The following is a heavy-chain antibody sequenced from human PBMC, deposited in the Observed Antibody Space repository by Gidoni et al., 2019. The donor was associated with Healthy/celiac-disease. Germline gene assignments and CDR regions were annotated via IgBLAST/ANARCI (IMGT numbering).Heavy chain of an antibody. D-gene: IGHD6-13*01. V-gene: IGHV5-10-1*03. CDR2: IDPSDSYT. Sequence: EVQLVHSGAEVTKPGDSLGMSCKGSGYSFTSYWISWVRQMPGKGLEWMGRIDPSDSYTNYSPSFQGHVTISADKSISTAYLQWSSLKASDTAMYYCARWTHSSSWSGFDYWGQGTLVTVSS. J-gene: IGHJ4*02. CDR1: GYSFTSYW. CDR3: ARWTHSSSWSGFDY.